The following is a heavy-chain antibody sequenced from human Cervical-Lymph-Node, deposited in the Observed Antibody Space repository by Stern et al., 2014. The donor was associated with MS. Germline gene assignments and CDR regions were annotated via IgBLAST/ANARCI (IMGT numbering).Heavy chain of an antibody. CDR2: IDWDDDK. J-gene: IGHJ3*02. CDR3: ARILGYCTGGNCYPGAFDI. Sequence: SGPALVKPTQTLTLTCTFSGFSLSTSGLSVSWLRQPPGKPLEWLARIDWDDDKYYTTSLETRLSISKDTSKNQVVLTLTNMDPEDTATYYCARILGYCTGGNCYPGAFDIWGQGTLVTVSS. D-gene: IGHD2-15*01. CDR1: GFSLSTSGLS. V-gene: IGHV2-70*11.